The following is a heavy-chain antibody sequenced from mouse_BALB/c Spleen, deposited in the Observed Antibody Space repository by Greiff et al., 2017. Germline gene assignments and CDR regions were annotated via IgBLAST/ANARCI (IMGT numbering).Heavy chain of an antibody. CDR1: GYSFTSYW. D-gene: IGHD4-1*01. V-gene: IGHV1-5*01. Sequence: EVQLQQSGTVLARPGASVKMSCKASGYSFTSYWMHWVKQRPGQGLEWIGAIYPGNSDTSYNQKFKGKAKLTAVTSASTAYMELSSLTNEDSAVYYCTRSNWDRGYFDYWGQGTTLTVSS. J-gene: IGHJ2*01. CDR3: TRSNWDRGYFDY. CDR2: IYPGNSDT.